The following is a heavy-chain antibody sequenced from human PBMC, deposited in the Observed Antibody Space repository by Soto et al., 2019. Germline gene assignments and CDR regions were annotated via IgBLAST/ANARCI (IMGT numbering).Heavy chain of an antibody. CDR2: INPNSGGT. V-gene: IGHV1-2*02. CDR3: ARDRSIRSSSWYFAFDI. J-gene: IGHJ3*02. Sequence: ASVKVSCKASGYTFTGYYMHWVRQAPGQGLEWMGWINPNSGGTNYAQKFQGRVTMTRDTSISTAYMELSRLRSDDTAVYYCARDRSIRSSSWYFAFDIWGQGTMVT. CDR1: GYTFTGYY. D-gene: IGHD6-13*01.